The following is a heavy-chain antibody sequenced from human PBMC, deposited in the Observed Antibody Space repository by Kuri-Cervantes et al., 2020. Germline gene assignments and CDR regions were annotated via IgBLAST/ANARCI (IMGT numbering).Heavy chain of an antibody. J-gene: IGHJ4*02. D-gene: IGHD3-22*01. CDR1: GFTFSDYY. V-gene: IGHV3-11*01. CDR2: ISSGGGTV. Sequence: GESLKISCAASGFTFSDYYMTWIRQAPGKGLKWVPYISSGGGTVYYADSVKGRITISRDNAKNSVYLQVNSLRAEDTVVYYCASGGGHSSDHYYLAYWGQGTLVTVSS. CDR3: ASGGGHSSDHYYLAY.